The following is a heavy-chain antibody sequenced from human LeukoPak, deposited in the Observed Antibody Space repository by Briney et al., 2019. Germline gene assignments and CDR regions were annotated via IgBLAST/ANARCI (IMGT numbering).Heavy chain of an antibody. D-gene: IGHD5-12*01. J-gene: IGHJ4*02. CDR1: GFTFSSYG. V-gene: IGHV3-23*01. Sequence: GGTLRLSCAVSGFTFSSYGMTWVRQAPGKGLEWVSSISDSGGSTDYADSVKGRCTISRDNSKNTLYLQMNSLRAEDTAVYYCARGPSGYHNTGGQGTLVTVSS. CDR2: ISDSGGST. CDR3: ARGPSGYHNT.